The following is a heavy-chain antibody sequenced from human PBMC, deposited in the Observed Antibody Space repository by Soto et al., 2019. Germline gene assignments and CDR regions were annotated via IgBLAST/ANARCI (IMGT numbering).Heavy chain of an antibody. V-gene: IGHV3-66*01. J-gene: IGHJ4*02. Sequence: GGSLRLSCAASGFTVSSNYMSWVRQAPGKGLEWVSVIYSGGSTYYADSVKGRFTISRDNPKNTLYLQMNSLRAEDTAVYYCARASRNYYDSSGYLYYFDYWGQGTLVTVSS. CDR3: ARASRNYYDSSGYLYYFDY. D-gene: IGHD3-22*01. CDR1: GFTVSSNY. CDR2: IYSGGST.